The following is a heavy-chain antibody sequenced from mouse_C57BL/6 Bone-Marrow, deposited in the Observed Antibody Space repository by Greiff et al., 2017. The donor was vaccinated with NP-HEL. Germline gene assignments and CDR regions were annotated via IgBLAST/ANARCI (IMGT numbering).Heavy chain of an antibody. V-gene: IGHV1-63*01. CDR1: GYTFTNYW. J-gene: IGHJ1*03. CDR3: ARRYDGYSWYFDV. CDR2: IYPGGGYT. D-gene: IGHD2-3*01. Sequence: ESGAELVRPGTSVKMSCKASGYTFTNYWIGWAKQRPGHGLEWIGDIYPGGGYTNYNEKFKGKATLTADKSSSTAYMQFSSLTSEDSAIYYCARRYDGYSWYFDVWGTGTTVTVSS.